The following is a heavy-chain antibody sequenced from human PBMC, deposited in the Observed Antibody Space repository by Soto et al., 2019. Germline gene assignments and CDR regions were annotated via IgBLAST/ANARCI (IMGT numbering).Heavy chain of an antibody. CDR1: GYTFTSYG. J-gene: IGHJ4*02. Sequence: ASVKVSCKASGYTFTSYGISWVRQAPGQGLEWMGWISAYNGNTNYAQKLQGRVTMTTDTSTSTAYMGLRSLRSDDTAVYYCARGLIGRSGYYSVYWGQGTLVTVSS. D-gene: IGHD3-3*01. CDR3: ARGLIGRSGYYSVY. V-gene: IGHV1-18*04. CDR2: ISAYNGNT.